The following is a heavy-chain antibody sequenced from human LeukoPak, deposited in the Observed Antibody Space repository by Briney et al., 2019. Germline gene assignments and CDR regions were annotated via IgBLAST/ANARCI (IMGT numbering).Heavy chain of an antibody. CDR1: GFTFSSYA. V-gene: IGHV3-23*01. Sequence: GRSLRLSCAASGFTFSSYAMSWVRQAPGKGLEWVSAISGSGGSTYYADSVKGRFTISRDNSKNTLYLQMNSLRAEDTAVYYCAKDRVGSGWYYYYYGMDVWGKGTTVTVSS. J-gene: IGHJ6*04. CDR2: ISGSGGST. CDR3: AKDRVGSGWYYYYYGMDV. D-gene: IGHD6-19*01.